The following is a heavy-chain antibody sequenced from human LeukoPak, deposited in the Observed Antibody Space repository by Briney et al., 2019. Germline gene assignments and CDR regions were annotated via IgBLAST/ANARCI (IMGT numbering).Heavy chain of an antibody. CDR3: AKTLRFLERLSPLDY. Sequence: PGGSLRLSCAASGFTFSSYGMHWVRQAPGKGLEWVAFIRYDGSNKYYADSVKGRFTISRDNSKNTLYLQMNSLRAEDTAVYYCAKTLRFLERLSPLDYWGQGTLVTVSS. V-gene: IGHV3-30*02. CDR1: GFTFSSYG. J-gene: IGHJ4*02. CDR2: IRYDGSNK. D-gene: IGHD3-3*01.